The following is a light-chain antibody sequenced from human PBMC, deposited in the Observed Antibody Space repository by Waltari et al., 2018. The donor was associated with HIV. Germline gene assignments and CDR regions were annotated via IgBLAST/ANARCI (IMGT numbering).Light chain of an antibody. CDR1: QSVGSY. V-gene: IGKV3-15*01. CDR3: QQYYSTPYS. J-gene: IGKJ2*03. CDR2: WAS. Sequence: EVVLTQSPATLSLSPGERATLSCRASQSVGSYLAWYQQKPGQAPKLLIYWASTRESGVPDRFSGSGSGTDFTLTISSLQAEDVAVYYCQQYYSTPYSFGQGTKLEIK.